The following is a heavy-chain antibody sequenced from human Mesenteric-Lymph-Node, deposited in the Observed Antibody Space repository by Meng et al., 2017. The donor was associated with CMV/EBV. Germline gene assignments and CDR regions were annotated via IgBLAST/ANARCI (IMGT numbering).Heavy chain of an antibody. CDR1: GFTVSSNY. CDR3: ARDDLITIFGGLDV. D-gene: IGHD3-3*01. Sequence: GGSLRLSCAASGFTVSSNYMSWVRQAPGKGLEWVSVIYSGGSTYYADSVKGRFTISRDNSKNTLYLQMNSLRADDTAVYYCARDDLITIFGGLDVWGQGTTVTVSS. J-gene: IGHJ6*02. CDR2: IYSGGST. V-gene: IGHV3-53*01.